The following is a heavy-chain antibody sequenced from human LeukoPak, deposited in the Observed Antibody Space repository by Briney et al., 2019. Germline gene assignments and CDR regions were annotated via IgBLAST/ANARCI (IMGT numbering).Heavy chain of an antibody. D-gene: IGHD4-17*01. V-gene: IGHV1-2*02. CDR3: ARDHGAYYYYYGMDV. J-gene: IGHJ6*02. CDR2: INPNSGGT. Sequence: ASVKVSCKASGYTFTGYYMHWVRQAPGQGLEWMGWINPNSGGTNYAQKFQGRVTMTRDTSISTAYMELSRLRSDDTAVYYCARDHGAYYYYYGMDVWGQGTTVTVSS. CDR1: GYTFTGYY.